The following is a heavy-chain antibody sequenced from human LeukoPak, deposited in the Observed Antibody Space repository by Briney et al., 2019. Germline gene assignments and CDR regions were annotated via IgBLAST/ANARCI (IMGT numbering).Heavy chain of an antibody. CDR1: GFTFSSYA. D-gene: IGHD3-22*01. J-gene: IGHJ4*02. CDR3: AKEKYYYDTSVYYPGDFVDY. Sequence: PGGSLRPSCAASGFTFSSYAMNWVRQAPGKGLEWVSTISVSGGTTYYADSVKGRFTISRDNSKNMVYLQMNSLRAEDTAVYYCAKEKYYYDTSVYYPGDFVDYWGQGTLVTVSS. CDR2: ISVSGGTT. V-gene: IGHV3-23*01.